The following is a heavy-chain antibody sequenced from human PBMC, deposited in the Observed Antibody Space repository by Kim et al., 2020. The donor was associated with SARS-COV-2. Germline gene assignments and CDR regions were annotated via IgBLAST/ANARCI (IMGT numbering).Heavy chain of an antibody. CDR3: VKDVWGYAGMDV. CDR2: ISGTGTDT. V-gene: IGHV3-23*01. CDR1: GFTFSNVA. D-gene: IGHD3-16*01. J-gene: IGHJ6*02. Sequence: GGSLRLSCAVSGFTFSNVAMNWVRQAPRTGLEWVSAISGTGTDTYYADSVRGRVTISRDISKNTLYLEMNSLRAEDTALYYCVKDVWGYAGMDVWGQGTTVTVS.